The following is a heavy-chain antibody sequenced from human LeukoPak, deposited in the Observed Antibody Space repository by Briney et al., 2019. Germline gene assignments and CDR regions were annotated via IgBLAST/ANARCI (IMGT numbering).Heavy chain of an antibody. V-gene: IGHV3-23*01. CDR2: ISGSGGST. D-gene: IGHD3-10*01. CDR3: ARDVLGESHFDY. Sequence: PGGSLRLSCAASGFTFSSCAMSWVRQAPGKGLEWVSAISGSGGSTYYADSVRGRFTISRDNSKNTLYLQMNSLRAEDTAVYYCARDVLGESHFDYWGHGTLVTVSS. CDR1: GFTFSSCA. J-gene: IGHJ4*01.